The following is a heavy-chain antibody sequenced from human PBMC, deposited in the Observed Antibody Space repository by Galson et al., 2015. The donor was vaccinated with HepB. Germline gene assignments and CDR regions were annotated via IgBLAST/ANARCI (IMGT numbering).Heavy chain of an antibody. J-gene: IGHJ5*02. V-gene: IGHV3-23*01. CDR2: VSDGGGGT. Sequence: SLRLSCAASGFTFRSSAMSWVRQAPGKGLEWVPGVSDGGGGTYYTYYADSVKGRFTITRDTSRDTLHLQINSLKAEDTAVYYCAKMPNTMTTAWFDPWGQGTLVTVSS. CDR1: GFTFRSSA. D-gene: IGHD4-17*01. CDR3: AKMPNTMTTAWFDP.